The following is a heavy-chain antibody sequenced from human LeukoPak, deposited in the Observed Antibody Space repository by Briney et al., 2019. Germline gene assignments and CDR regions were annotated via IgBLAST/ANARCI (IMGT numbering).Heavy chain of an antibody. CDR1: SFTFKTFA. CDR2: IWYDGSNK. V-gene: IGHV3-33*08. J-gene: IGHJ4*02. CDR3: ATSAHIEVGTAPPPDY. Sequence: GGSLRLSCIVSSFTFKTFAMSWVRQAPGKGLEWVAVIWYDGSNKDYADSVKGRFTISRDNSKNTLYLQMSGLRAEDTAVYYCATSAHIEVGTAPPPDYWGQGTLVTVTS. D-gene: IGHD2-21*02.